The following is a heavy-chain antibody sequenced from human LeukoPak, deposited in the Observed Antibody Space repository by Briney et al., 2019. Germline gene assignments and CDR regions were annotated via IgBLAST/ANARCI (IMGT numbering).Heavy chain of an antibody. V-gene: IGHV4-31*03. J-gene: IGHJ3*02. CDR3: AREYYYDSSGYYPERAFDI. Sequence: SHTLSLTCTVSGGSISSGGYYWSWIRQHPGKGLEWIGYIYYSGSTYYNPSLKSRVTISVDTSKNQFSLKLSSVTAADTAVYYCAREYYYDSSGYYPERAFDIWGQGTMVTVSS. D-gene: IGHD3-22*01. CDR1: GGSISSGGYY. CDR2: IYYSGST.